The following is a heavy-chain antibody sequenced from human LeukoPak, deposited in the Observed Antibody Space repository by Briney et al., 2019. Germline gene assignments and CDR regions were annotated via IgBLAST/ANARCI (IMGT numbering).Heavy chain of an antibody. D-gene: IGHD3-10*01. CDR3: ATVRRGFGESSKYYSYYYMDV. J-gene: IGHJ6*03. CDR2: IYHSGST. V-gene: IGHV4-38-2*02. CDR1: GYSISSGYY. Sequence: PSETLSLTCTVSGYSISSGYYWGWIRQPPGKGLEWIGSIYHSGSTYYNPSLKSRVTISVDTSKNQFSLNLSSVTAADTAVYYCATVRRGFGESSKYYSYYYMDVWGKGTTVTISS.